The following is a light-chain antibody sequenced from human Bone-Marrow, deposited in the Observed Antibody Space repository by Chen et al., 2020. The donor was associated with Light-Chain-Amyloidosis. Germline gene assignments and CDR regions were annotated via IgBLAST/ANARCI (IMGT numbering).Light chain of an antibody. CDR2: ENN. Sequence: SVLTQPPSVSAPPGQKVTISSSGSNSNIGINYVSWYQQLPGTSPKLLIYENNQRPSEIPDRFSGSKSGTSATLGVAGLQTGDEADYYCATWDSSLTVWMFGGGTKLTVL. V-gene: IGLV1-51*02. J-gene: IGLJ3*02. CDR3: ATWDSSLTVWM. CDR1: NSNIGINY.